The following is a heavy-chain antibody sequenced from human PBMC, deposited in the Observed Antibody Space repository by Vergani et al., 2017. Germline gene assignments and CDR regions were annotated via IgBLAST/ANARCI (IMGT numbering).Heavy chain of an antibody. CDR2: INHSGST. CDR1: GGSFSSYY. V-gene: IGHV4-34*01. Sequence: QVQLQQWGAGLLKPSETLSLTCAVYGGSFSSYYWSWIRQPPGKGLEWIGEINHSGSTNYNPSLKSRVTISVDTSKNQFSLKLSSVTAADTAVYYCARAGITMIRGGTTGYFDLRGRGTLVTVSS. D-gene: IGHD3-10*01. CDR3: ARAGITMIRGGTTGYFDL. J-gene: IGHJ2*01.